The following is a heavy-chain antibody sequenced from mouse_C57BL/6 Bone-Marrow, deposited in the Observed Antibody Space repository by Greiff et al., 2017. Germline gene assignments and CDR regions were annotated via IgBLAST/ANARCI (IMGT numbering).Heavy chain of an antibody. J-gene: IGHJ2*01. CDR1: GFTFSSYA. D-gene: IGHD1-1*01. CDR3: ARHGSSTLDY. Sequence: EVQGVESGGGLVKPGGSLKLSCAASGFTFSSYAMSWVRQTPEKRLEWVAPISAGGSYTYYPDTVKGRFTISRDNAKNKLYLQMSHLKSEDTAMYYCARHGSSTLDYWGQGTTLTVSS. CDR2: ISAGGSYT. V-gene: IGHV5-4*01.